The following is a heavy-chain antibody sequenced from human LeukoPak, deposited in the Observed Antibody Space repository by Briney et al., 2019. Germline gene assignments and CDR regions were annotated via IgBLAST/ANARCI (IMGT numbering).Heavy chain of an antibody. Sequence: NPSETLSLTCAVYGGSFSGYYWSWIRQPPGKGLEWIGYIYYSGSTYYNPSLKSRVTISVDTSKNQFSLKLSSVTAADTAVYYCAREEDDSSGYAHWGQGTLVTVSS. CDR1: GGSFSGYY. CDR2: IYYSGST. J-gene: IGHJ4*02. CDR3: AREEDDSSGYAH. V-gene: IGHV4-30-4*08. D-gene: IGHD3-22*01.